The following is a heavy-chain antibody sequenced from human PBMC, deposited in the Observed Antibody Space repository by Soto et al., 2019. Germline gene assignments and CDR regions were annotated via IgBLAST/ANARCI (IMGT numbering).Heavy chain of an antibody. J-gene: IGHJ4*02. D-gene: IGHD6-19*01. CDR3: ASGSGDRSGWPLGYFDY. CDR2: ISAYNGNT. V-gene: IGHV1-18*01. CDR1: GYTFTSYG. Sequence: QVQLEQSGAEVKKRGASVKVSSKASGYTFTSYGISWVRQAPGQGLEWMGWISAYNGNTNYAQKLQGRVTMTTDTSTSTAYMELRSLRSDDTAVYYCASGSGDRSGWPLGYFDYWGQGTLVTVSS.